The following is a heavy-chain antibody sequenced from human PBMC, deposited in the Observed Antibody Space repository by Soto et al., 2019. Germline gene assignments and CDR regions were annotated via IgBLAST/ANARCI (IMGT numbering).Heavy chain of an antibody. CDR3: AKEMGYCFDY. J-gene: IGHJ4*02. CDR1: GFTFGTYA. CDR2: ISGRDLST. V-gene: IGHV3-23*01. D-gene: IGHD3-16*01. Sequence: GGSLRLSCAASGFTFGTYAMSWVRQAPGRALEWVSGISGRDLSTYYADPVKGRFTISRDNSKSTLYLQMNSLRAEDTAVYYCAKEMGYCFDYWGQGALVTVSS.